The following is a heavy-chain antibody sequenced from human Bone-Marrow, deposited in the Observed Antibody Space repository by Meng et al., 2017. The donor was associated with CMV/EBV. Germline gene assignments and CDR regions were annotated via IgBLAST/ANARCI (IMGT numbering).Heavy chain of an antibody. CDR1: GFTFSSYW. V-gene: IGHV3-7*01. J-gene: IGHJ5*02. CDR2: IKEDGGEK. CDR3: ARVLQIIMAARHGWFDP. Sequence: GGSLRLSCAASGFTFSSYWMTWVRQAPGRGLEWVANIKEDGGEKYYVDSVKGRFTISRDNAKNSLYLQMNSLRAEDTAVYYCARVLQIIMAARHGWFDPWGQGTRVTGSS. D-gene: IGHD6-6*01.